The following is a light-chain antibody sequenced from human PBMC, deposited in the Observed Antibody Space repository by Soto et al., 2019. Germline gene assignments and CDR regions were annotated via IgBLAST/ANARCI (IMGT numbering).Light chain of an antibody. CDR2: AAS. Sequence: AIQMTQSPSSLSASVGDRVTITCRASQGIRNDLGWYQQKPGKAPNLLIYAASSLQSGLPSRFSGSGSGTDFTLTISSLQPEDFATYYCLQDYNYPWTFGQGTKVEIK. CDR1: QGIRND. V-gene: IGKV1-6*01. J-gene: IGKJ1*01. CDR3: LQDYNYPWT.